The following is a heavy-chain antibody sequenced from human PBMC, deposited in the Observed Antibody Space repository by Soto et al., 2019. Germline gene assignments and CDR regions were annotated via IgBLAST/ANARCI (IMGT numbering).Heavy chain of an antibody. CDR3: AGAPGYSYRSSDY. J-gene: IGHJ4*02. D-gene: IGHD5-18*01. V-gene: IGHV1-18*04. Sequence: VSVKVSCKASGYTFTSYGISWVRQAPGQGLEWMGWISAYNGNTNYAQKLQGRVAMPTDTSTSTAYMDLSSLRSDHTAVDYCAGAPGYSYRSSDYWGQGTLVTVSS. CDR2: ISAYNGNT. CDR1: GYTFTSYG.